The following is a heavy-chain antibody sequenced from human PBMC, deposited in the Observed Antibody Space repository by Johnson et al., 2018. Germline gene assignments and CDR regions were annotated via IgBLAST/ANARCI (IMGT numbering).Heavy chain of an antibody. V-gene: IGHV3-30-3*01. J-gene: IGHJ3*02. CDR3: AREGDGRGRTVTFDI. CDR1: KSIFVNNV. D-gene: IGHD2-21*01. Sequence: QVQLVQSGGGAVQPGGSLTLSCVASKSIFVNNVIHWVRQVPGKGLDWVALIGLGGGNKHYADSVKDRFTVSRDQYPHPFYLHMSSLRVEDTAVYYCAREGDGRGRTVTFDIWGQVVKVTVSS. CDR2: IGLGGGNK.